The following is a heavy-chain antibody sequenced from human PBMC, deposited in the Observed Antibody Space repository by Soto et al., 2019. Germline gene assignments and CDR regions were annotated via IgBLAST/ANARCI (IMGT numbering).Heavy chain of an antibody. V-gene: IGHV3-30*03. D-gene: IGHD6-19*01. J-gene: IGHJ1*01. CDR1: GFPFSNYG. Sequence: GGSLRLSCAASGFPFSNYGMHWVRQAPGKGLEWVAVISFDGHNEDYADSVKGRFTISRDNSKSTLYLQMNSLRGEDTAVYYCAFQQWLAPGWGQGTLDTVSS. CDR3: AFQQWLAPG. CDR2: ISFDGHNE.